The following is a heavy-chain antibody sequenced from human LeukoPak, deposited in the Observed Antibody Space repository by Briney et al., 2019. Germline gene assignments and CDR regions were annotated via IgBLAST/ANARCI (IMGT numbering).Heavy chain of an antibody. J-gene: IGHJ5*02. CDR3: AREEIVVVPAASTYNWFDP. CDR1: GGSISSGGYY. V-gene: IGHV4-31*03. D-gene: IGHD2-2*01. CDR2: IYYSGST. Sequence: SETLSLTCTVSGGSISSGGYYWSWIRQHPGKGLGWIGYIYYSGSTYYNPSLKSRVTISVDTSKNQFSLKLSSVTAADTAVYYCAREEIVVVPAASTYNWFDPWGQGTLVTVSS.